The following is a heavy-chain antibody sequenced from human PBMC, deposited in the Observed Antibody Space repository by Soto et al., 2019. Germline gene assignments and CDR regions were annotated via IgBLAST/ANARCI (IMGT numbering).Heavy chain of an antibody. V-gene: IGHV1-3*01. D-gene: IGHD3-9*01. J-gene: IGHJ6*02. Sequence: ASVKVSCKASGYTFTSDAMHWVRQAPGQRLEWMGWINAGNGNTKYSQKFQGRVTITRDTSASTAYMELSSLRSEDTAVYYCARVGPLRYFDWLSRNYGMDVWGQGTTVTVSS. CDR3: ARVGPLRYFDWLSRNYGMDV. CDR2: INAGNGNT. CDR1: GYTFTSDA.